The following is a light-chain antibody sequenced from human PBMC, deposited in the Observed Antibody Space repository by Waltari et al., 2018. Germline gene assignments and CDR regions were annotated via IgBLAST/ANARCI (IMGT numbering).Light chain of an antibody. V-gene: IGKV1-39*01. CDR3: QQSYNVPT. CDR2: AAS. Sequence: IQMTQSPSSLSASVGDRVTITCRASQSISHYLSWYQQQPGKAPKLLIYAASSLQSGVPSRFSGSGSGTDFTLTISSLQPEDFATYYCQQSYNVPTFGPGTKVENK. J-gene: IGKJ1*01. CDR1: QSISHY.